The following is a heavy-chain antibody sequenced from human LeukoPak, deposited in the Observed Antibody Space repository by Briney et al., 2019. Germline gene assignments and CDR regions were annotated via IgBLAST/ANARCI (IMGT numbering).Heavy chain of an antibody. J-gene: IGHJ4*02. D-gene: IGHD3-10*01. Sequence: PGGSLRLSCAASGFTVSNNYMSWVRQAPGKGLEWVSVIYSGGSTYYADSVKGRFTISRDNSKNTLYLQMHSLRAEDTAVYYCARTEWFLAFDYWGQGTLVTVSS. V-gene: IGHV3-53*01. CDR1: GFTVSNNY. CDR3: ARTEWFLAFDY. CDR2: IYSGGST.